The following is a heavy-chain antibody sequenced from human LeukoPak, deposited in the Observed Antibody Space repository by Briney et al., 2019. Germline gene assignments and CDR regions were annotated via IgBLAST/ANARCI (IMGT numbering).Heavy chain of an antibody. CDR3: ARDYCSSTSCYTGYLFDY. J-gene: IGHJ4*02. CDR1: GFTFSSYA. D-gene: IGHD2-2*02. V-gene: IGHV3-30-3*01. CDR2: ISYDGSNK. Sequence: GGSLRLSCAASGFTFSSYAMHWVRQAPGKGLEWVAVISYDGSNKYYADSVKGRFTISRDNSKNTLYLQMNSLRAEDTAVYYCARDYCSSTSCYTGYLFDYWGQGTLVTVSS.